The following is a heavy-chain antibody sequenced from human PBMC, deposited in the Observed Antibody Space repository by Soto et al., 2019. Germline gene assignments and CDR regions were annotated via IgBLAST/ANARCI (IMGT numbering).Heavy chain of an antibody. D-gene: IGHD6-13*01. J-gene: IGHJ4*02. CDR1: GFPFSNYA. Sequence: GGSLSLSCAASGFPFSNYAVTWVRQAPGKGLEWVSTISGSGGSTYYTDSVKGRFTISRDNSKNTLYLQMNSLRAEDTAVYYCAKDQGSSWYEIDYWGQGTLVTVSS. V-gene: IGHV3-23*01. CDR3: AKDQGSSWYEIDY. CDR2: ISGSGGST.